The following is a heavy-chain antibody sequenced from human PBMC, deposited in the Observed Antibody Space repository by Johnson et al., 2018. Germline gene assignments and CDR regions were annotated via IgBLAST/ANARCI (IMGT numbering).Heavy chain of an antibody. CDR2: ISYDGSNK. J-gene: IGHJ1*01. D-gene: IGHD4-23*01. Sequence: QVQLVESGGGVVQPGRSLRLSCAASGFTFSSYAMHWVRQAPGKGLEWVAVISYDGSNKYYADSVKGRFTISRDNSKNTLYLQMKSLRAEDTAGYYCAREIRGGNSAQYFQHWGQGTLVTVS. CDR1: GFTFSSYA. CDR3: AREIRGGNSAQYFQH. V-gene: IGHV3-30-3*01.